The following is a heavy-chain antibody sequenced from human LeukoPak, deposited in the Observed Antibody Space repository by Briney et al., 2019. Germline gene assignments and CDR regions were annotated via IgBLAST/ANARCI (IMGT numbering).Heavy chain of an antibody. CDR2: IIPIFGTA. J-gene: IGHJ6*03. CDR1: GGTFSSYA. CDR3: ASPPYSGSSWSYYYYYMDV. D-gene: IGHD6-13*01. V-gene: IGHV1-69*13. Sequence: ASVKVSCKASGGTFSSYAISWVRQAPGQGLEWMGGIIPIFGTANYAQKFQGRVTITADESTSTAYMELSSLRSEDTAVYYCASPPYSGSSWSYYYYYMDVWGKGTTVTVSS.